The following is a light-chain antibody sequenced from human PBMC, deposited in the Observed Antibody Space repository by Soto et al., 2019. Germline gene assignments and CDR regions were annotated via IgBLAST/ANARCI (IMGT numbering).Light chain of an antibody. CDR1: QTVLYNSNNKNY. J-gene: IGKJ2*01. Sequence: DIVMTQSPDSLAVSLGERATINCKSSQTVLYNSNNKNYLAWYQQKPGQPPNLLIYWASTRESGVPDRFSGSGSGTDFALTISSLQAEDVAVYYCQQYYSTPYTFGQGTKLEI. V-gene: IGKV4-1*01. CDR2: WAS. CDR3: QQYYSTPYT.